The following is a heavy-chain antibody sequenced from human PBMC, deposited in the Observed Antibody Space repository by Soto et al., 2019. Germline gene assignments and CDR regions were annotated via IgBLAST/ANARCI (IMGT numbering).Heavy chain of an antibody. V-gene: IGHV4-59*08. J-gene: IGHJ4*02. D-gene: IGHD1-1*01. CDR2: IYYSGST. Sequence: PSETLSLTCTVSGGSISSYYWSWIRQPPGKRLEWIGYIYYSGSTNNNPSLKSRVTISVDTSKNQFSLKLSSVTATDTAVYYCARRYGYSFDYWGQGTLVTVSS. CDR1: GGSISSYY. CDR3: ARRYGYSFDY.